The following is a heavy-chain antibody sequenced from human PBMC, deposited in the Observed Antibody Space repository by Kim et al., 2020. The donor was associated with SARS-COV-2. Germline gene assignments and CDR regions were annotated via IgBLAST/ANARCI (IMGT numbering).Heavy chain of an antibody. D-gene: IGHD3-22*01. V-gene: IGHV3-23*01. CDR2: ISLSGGST. CDR1: GFTFSSYA. Sequence: GGSLRLSCAASGFTFSSYAMTWVRQAPGKGLEWVSGISLSGGSTYYADSVKGRFTISRDNSKKTLFLQMNSLRAEDTAMYYCANDRASAYTYYFDSWGQG. J-gene: IGHJ4*02. CDR3: ANDRASAYTYYFDS.